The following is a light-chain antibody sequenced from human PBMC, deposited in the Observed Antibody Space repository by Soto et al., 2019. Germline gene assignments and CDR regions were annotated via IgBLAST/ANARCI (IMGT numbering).Light chain of an antibody. CDR2: AAY. CDR1: QNIHTF. CDR3: QESYSTPMYT. J-gene: IGKJ2*01. Sequence: DIQMTQSPSSLSASVGDRVTITCRASQNIHTFLNWYQQKPGKAPKLLIYAAYILHSGVPSRFSGSGAGTDFTLTIISLQPEDFATYYCQESYSTPMYTFGQGNTLEI. V-gene: IGKV1-39*01.